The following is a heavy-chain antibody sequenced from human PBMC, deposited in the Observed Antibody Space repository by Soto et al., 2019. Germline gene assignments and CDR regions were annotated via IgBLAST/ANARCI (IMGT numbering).Heavy chain of an antibody. CDR3: ARVRYSHYGDY. J-gene: IGHJ4*02. D-gene: IGHD4-4*01. CDR2: IYNIGIT. V-gene: IGHV4-61*01. CDR1: GASVSSGPYY. Sequence: QVQLQESGPGLVKSSETLSLTCTVSGASVSSGPYYWSWIRQPPGKGLEWIGYIYNIGITKYNTSLKSRVTIGVDTSKNEFSLKLRSVTAADTALYYCARVRYSHYGDYWGPGTLVTVSA.